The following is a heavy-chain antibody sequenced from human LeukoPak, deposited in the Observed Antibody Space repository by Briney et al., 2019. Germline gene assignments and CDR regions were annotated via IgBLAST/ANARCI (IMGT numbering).Heavy chain of an antibody. CDR1: GYTFNSYG. D-gene: IGHD3-10*01. CDR2: ISAYNGNT. Sequence: ASVKVSCKASGYTFNSYGISWVRQAPGQGLEWMGWISAYNGNTNYAQKLQGRVTMTTDTSTSTAYMELRSLRSDDTAVYYCARALWFGEYDNPYYYGMDVWGQGTTVTVSS. J-gene: IGHJ6*02. V-gene: IGHV1-18*01. CDR3: ARALWFGEYDNPYYYGMDV.